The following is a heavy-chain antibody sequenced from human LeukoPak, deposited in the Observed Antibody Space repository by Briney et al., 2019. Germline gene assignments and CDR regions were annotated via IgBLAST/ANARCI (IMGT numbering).Heavy chain of an antibody. CDR2: IIPFFGRA. V-gene: IGHV1-69*06. CDR3: ARDNNDYVWGSYRYGFDP. CDR1: GGTFSSYG. J-gene: IGHJ5*02. Sequence: ASVKVSCKASGGTFSSYGISWVRRAPGQGLEWMGGIIPFFGRADYAQKFQGRVTITADKSTSTAYMDLTSLKSEDTAVYYCARDNNDYVWGSYRYGFDPWGQGTLVTVSS. D-gene: IGHD3-16*02.